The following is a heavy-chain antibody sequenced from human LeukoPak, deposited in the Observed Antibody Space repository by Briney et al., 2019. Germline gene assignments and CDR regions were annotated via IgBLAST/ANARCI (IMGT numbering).Heavy chain of an antibody. CDR1: GGSFSGNY. CDR2: ITHRGSS. J-gene: IGHJ6*02. CDR3: ARAGYSSARPPYYYYGMDV. Sequence: SETLSLTCAVSGGSFSGNYWSWIRQSPGKGLEWLGEITHRGSSKYNPSLKSRVTISLDTSKNQFSLKLTSVTAADTAVYCCARAGYSSARPPYYYYGMDVWGQGTTVTVSS. V-gene: IGHV4-34*01. D-gene: IGHD6-19*01.